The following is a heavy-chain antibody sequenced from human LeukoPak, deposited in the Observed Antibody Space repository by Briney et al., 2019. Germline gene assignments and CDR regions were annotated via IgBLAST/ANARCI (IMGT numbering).Heavy chain of an antibody. V-gene: IGHV4-59*01. CDR2: IYYSGST. CDR1: GGSISSYY. Sequence: SETLSLTCTVSGGSISSYYWSWIRQPPGKGLEWIGYIYYSGSTNYNPSLKSRVTISVDTSKNQFSLKLSSVTAADTAVYYCAREEKTIFGVVNPWGQGTLVTVSS. D-gene: IGHD3-3*01. J-gene: IGHJ5*02. CDR3: AREEKTIFGVVNP.